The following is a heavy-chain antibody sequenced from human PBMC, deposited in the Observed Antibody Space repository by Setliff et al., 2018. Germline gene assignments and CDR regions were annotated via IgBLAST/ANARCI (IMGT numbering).Heavy chain of an antibody. J-gene: IGHJ3*02. CDR1: GFTFSTYA. Sequence: GGSLRLSCAASGFTFSTYAMSRVRQAPGKGLEWVSAISGGSGRTYYVATVKGRFTISRDDSKNTLYLQMNSLRAEDTGIYYCAKDRNFPNDVFDTWGQGTMVTVSS. CDR2: ISGGSGRT. CDR3: AKDRNFPNDVFDT. V-gene: IGHV3-23*01.